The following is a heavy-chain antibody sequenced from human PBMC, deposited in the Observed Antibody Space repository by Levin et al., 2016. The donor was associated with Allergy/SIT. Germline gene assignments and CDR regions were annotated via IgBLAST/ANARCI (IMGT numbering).Heavy chain of an antibody. J-gene: IGHJ4*02. Sequence: GESLKISCAASGLTFSTYWMHWVRQAPGKGLVWVSRINSDGSSTNYADSVKGRFTISRDNAKNTLYLQMNSLRAEDTAVYYCARFLTAAGTDWGQGTLITVSP. V-gene: IGHV3-74*01. CDR3: ARFLTAAGTD. CDR1: GLTFSTYW. D-gene: IGHD6-13*01. CDR2: INSDGSST.